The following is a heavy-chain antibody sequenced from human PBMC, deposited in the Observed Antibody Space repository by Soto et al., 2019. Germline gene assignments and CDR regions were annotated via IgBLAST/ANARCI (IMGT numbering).Heavy chain of an antibody. J-gene: IGHJ4*02. V-gene: IGHV1-69*01. Sequence: QVQLVQSGAEVKKPGSSVKVYCKASGGTLSRSAISWVRQAPGQGLEWMGGIIPIFGPAIYAKKFRGRVSIIADESTRTAYMEMSSRRYEDTPVYYCGTGSSWTQVESWGKGTLVTVSS. D-gene: IGHD6-13*01. CDR3: GTGSSWTQVES. CDR2: IIPIFGPA. CDR1: GGTLSRSA.